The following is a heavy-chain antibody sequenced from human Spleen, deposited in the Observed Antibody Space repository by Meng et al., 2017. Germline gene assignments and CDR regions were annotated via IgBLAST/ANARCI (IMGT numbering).Heavy chain of an antibody. V-gene: IGHV4-31*03. CDR1: GGSISSGGYY. D-gene: IGHD3-10*01. CDR3: ARGTGYFGDSLND. CDR2: IYYTGSP. Sequence: SETLSLTCTVSGGSISSGGYYWSWIRHHPGKGLEWLGDIYYTGSPYYNPSLKTRVTMSVDTSKTQFSLNLTSVTAADTAVYYCARGTGYFGDSLNDWGQGTLVTVSS. J-gene: IGHJ4*02.